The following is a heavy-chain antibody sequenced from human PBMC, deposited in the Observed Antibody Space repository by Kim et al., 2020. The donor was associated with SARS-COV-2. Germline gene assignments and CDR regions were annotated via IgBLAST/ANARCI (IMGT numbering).Heavy chain of an antibody. J-gene: IGHJ4*02. Sequence: YIYYADSVKGRFTISRDNGKNSLYLQMNSLRAEDTAVYYCAISAECFDYWGQGTLVIVSS. CDR2: YI. D-gene: IGHD3-3*01. CDR3: AISAECFDY. V-gene: IGHV3-21*01.